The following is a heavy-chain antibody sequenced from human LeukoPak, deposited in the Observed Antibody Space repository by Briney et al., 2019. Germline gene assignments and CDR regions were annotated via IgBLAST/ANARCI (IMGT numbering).Heavy chain of an antibody. D-gene: IGHD6-19*01. CDR1: GYTFNGYY. V-gene: IGHV1-2*02. Sequence: ASVKVSFKASGYTFNGYYLHWVRQAPGQGLEWMGWVNPNSGATTYAQKFQGRVTMTRDTSISTAYMELSRLRSDDTAVYFCARVRIPVAGDAFDIWGQGTMVTVSS. CDR2: VNPNSGAT. CDR3: ARVRIPVAGDAFDI. J-gene: IGHJ3*02.